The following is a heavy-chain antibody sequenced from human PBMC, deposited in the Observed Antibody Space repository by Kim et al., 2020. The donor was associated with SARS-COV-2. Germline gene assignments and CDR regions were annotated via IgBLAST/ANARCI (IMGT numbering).Heavy chain of an antibody. Sequence: GGSLRLSCAASGFTFDDYAMHWVRQAPGKGLEWVSGISWNSGSIGYADSVKGRFTISRDNAKNSLYLQMNSLRAEDTALYYCAKNSGFGVGFDYWGQGTLVTVSS. J-gene: IGHJ4*02. CDR1: GFTFDDYA. V-gene: IGHV3-9*01. CDR3: AKNSGFGVGFDY. D-gene: IGHD3-3*01. CDR2: ISWNSGSI.